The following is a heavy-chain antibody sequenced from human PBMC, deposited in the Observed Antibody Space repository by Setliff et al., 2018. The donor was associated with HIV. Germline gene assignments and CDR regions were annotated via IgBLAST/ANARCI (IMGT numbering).Heavy chain of an antibody. CDR2: IIPMLRVA. V-gene: IGHV1-69*10. D-gene: IGHD1-1*01. CDR1: GGTFRTYA. CDR3: ARGSNPTGNYDFYFLDV. Sequence: SVKVSCKASGGTFRTYAISWVRQAPGRGLEWMGGIIPMLRVAKYAQNLQDRVTITADKSTGTAYMELSGLRSEDTAVYYCARGSNPTGNYDFYFLDVWGKGTTVTVSS. J-gene: IGHJ6*03.